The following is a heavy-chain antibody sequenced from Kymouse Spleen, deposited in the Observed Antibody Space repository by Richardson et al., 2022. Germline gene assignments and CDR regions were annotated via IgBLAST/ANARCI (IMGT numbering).Heavy chain of an antibody. V-gene: IGHV3-74*01. J-gene: IGHJ6*02. CDR3: ARELELRYYYYGMDV. CDR1: GFTFSSYW. CDR2: INSDGSST. D-gene: IGHD1-7*01. Sequence: EVQLVESGGGLVQPGGSLRLSCAASGFTFSSYWMHWVRQAPGKGLVWVSRINSDGSSTSYADSVKGRFTISRDNAKNTLYLQMNSLRAEDTAVYYCARELELRYYYYGMDVWGQGTTVTVSS.